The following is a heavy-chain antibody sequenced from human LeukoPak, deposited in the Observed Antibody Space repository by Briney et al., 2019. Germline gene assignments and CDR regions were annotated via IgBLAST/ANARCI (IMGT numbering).Heavy chain of an antibody. Sequence: GGSLRLSCAAYGFTFSSYWMHWVRQAPGKGLVWVSHINSDWSSTSYAVSVKGRVTISRDNSKNPLYLQMNSLRAEDTAVYYCARRAGAYSHPYDYWGQGTLVTVSS. D-gene: IGHD4/OR15-4a*01. V-gene: IGHV3-74*01. CDR1: GFTFSSYW. CDR3: ARRAGAYSHPYDY. CDR2: INSDWSST. J-gene: IGHJ4*02.